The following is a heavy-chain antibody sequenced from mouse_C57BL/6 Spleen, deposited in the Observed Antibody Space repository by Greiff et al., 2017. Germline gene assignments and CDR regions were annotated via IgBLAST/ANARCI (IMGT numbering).Heavy chain of an antibody. V-gene: IGHV1-74*01. D-gene: IGHD2-4*01. J-gene: IGHJ4*01. CDR2: IHPSDSDT. CDR1: GYTFTSYW. CDR3: AMLSDDYDGLYYAMDY. Sequence: QVQLQQPGAELVKPGASVKVSCKASGYTFTSYWMHWVKQRPGQGLEWIGRIHPSDSDTNYNQKFKGKATLTVDKSSSTAYMQLSSLTSEDSAVYYGAMLSDDYDGLYYAMDYWGQGTSVTVSS.